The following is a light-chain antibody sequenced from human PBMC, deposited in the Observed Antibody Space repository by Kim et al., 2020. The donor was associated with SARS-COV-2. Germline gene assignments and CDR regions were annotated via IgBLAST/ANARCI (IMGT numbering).Light chain of an antibody. V-gene: IGLV3-1*01. CDR2: QAS. J-gene: IGLJ1*01. CDR1: TLGDKY. Sequence: VSPGQTASVTCSGDTLGDKYACWYQQKPRQSPVLVIYQASKRPSGIPERFSGSNSGNTATLTISGTQAMDEADYYCQAWDSSTEVFGTGTKVTVL. CDR3: QAWDSSTEV.